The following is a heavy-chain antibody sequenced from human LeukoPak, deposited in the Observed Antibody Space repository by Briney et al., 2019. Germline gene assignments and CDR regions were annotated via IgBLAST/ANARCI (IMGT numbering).Heavy chain of an antibody. J-gene: IGHJ4*02. CDR1: GFTFSSYS. D-gene: IGHD3-10*01. V-gene: IGHV3-21*01. CDR2: ISSSSSYI. Sequence: GGSLRLSCAASGFTFSSYSMNWVRQAPGKGLEWVSSISSSSSYIYYADSAKGRFTISRDNAKNSLYLQMNSLRAEDTAVYYCARDGGYGSPFDYWGQGTLVTVSS. CDR3: ARDGGYGSPFDY.